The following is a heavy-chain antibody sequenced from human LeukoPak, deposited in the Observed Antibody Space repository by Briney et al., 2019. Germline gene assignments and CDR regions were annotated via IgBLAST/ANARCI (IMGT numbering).Heavy chain of an antibody. CDR1: GYTFTSYD. D-gene: IGHD4-17*01. Sequence: ASVKVSCKASGYTFTSYDFNWLRQATGQGPEWMGWMNPNSGATGYAQKFQGRVTMTRSASINTAYMELTNLRSEDTAVYYCARDRDGDNDAFDIWGQGTMVTVSS. V-gene: IGHV1-8*01. CDR3: ARDRDGDNDAFDI. CDR2: MNPNSGAT. J-gene: IGHJ3*02.